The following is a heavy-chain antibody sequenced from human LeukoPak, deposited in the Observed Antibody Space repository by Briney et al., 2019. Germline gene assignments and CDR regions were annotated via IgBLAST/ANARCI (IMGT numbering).Heavy chain of an antibody. CDR3: ARDLGWDNITSFHF. CDR1: GFSTYSNY. V-gene: IGHV3-66*02. Sequence: GGSLRLSCVASGFSTYSNYMSWVRQPPGKGLEWVSVVYSGGSTNHAASVRGRFIVSRDLSRNTIYLQMNDLRPEDTAVYYCARDLGWDNITSFHFWGQGVLVTVSS. CDR2: VYSGGST. J-gene: IGHJ4*02. D-gene: IGHD1-26*01.